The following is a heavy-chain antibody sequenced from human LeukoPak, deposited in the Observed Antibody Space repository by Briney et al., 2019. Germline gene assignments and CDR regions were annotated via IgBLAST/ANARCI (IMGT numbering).Heavy chain of an antibody. CDR2: IYYSGST. CDR1: GGSISSYY. D-gene: IGHD3-10*01. CDR3: ARLRGSGRGVVGWSDP. J-gene: IGHJ5*02. V-gene: IGHV4-59*08. Sequence: SETLSLTCTVSGGSISSYYWSWIRQPPGKGLEWIGYIYYSGSTNYNPSLKSRVTISVDTSKNQFSLKLSSVTAADTAVYYCARLRGSGRGVVGWSDPWGQGTLVTVSS.